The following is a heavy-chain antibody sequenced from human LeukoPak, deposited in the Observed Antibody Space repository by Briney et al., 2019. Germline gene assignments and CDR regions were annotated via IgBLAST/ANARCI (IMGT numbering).Heavy chain of an antibody. D-gene: IGHD2-2*01. CDR3: ARGSCSSTSCYFGGYYFDY. CDR1: GCTFSSHA. V-gene: IGHV1-69*06. CDR2: TIPFFGTA. J-gene: IGHJ4*02. Sequence: SVKVSCKASGCTFSSHALSWVRQPTGQGLEWMGVTIPFFGTANYAQKVQGRVTITADKSTSTAYMELSSLRSEDTAVYYCARGSCSSTSCYFGGYYFDYWGQGTLVTVSS.